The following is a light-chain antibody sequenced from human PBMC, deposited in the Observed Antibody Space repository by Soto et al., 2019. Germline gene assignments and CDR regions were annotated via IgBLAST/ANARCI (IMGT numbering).Light chain of an antibody. J-gene: IGKJ1*01. CDR3: QQYNSYSPEWT. CDR1: QTISSW. V-gene: IGKV1-5*03. CDR2: KAS. Sequence: DIQMTQSPSTLSASVGDRVTITCRASQTISSWLAWYQQKPGKAPKLLIYKASTLESGVPSRFSGSGSGTEFPLTISSLQPDDFASYYCQQYNSYSPEWTFGQGTKVDIK.